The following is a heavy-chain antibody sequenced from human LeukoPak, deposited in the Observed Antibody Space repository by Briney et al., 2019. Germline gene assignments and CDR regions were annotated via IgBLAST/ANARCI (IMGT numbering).Heavy chain of an antibody. CDR3: AGYGSGSYYKAFDF. D-gene: IGHD3-10*01. J-gene: IGHJ4*02. CDR2: VYYTGSS. CDR1: GDSISSSY. V-gene: IGHV4-59*01. Sequence: SETLSLTCTVSGDSISSSYWSWIRQPPGKGLEWIGYVYYTGSSYYNPSFKSRATTSIDMSKNQFSLKLTSMTAADTAVYYCAGYGSGSYYKAFDFWGQGILVTVSS.